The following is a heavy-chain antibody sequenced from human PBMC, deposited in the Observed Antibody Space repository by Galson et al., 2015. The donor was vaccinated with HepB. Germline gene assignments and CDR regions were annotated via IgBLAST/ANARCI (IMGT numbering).Heavy chain of an antibody. CDR1: GGTFSSYA. CDR3: ARDQDDGAREGYYFDY. Sequence: SVKVSCKASGGTFSSYAISWVRQAPGQGLEWMGGIIPILGIANYAQKFQGRVTITADKSTSTAYMELSSLRSEDTAVYYCARDQDDGAREGYYFDYWGQGTLVTVSS. CDR2: IIPILGIA. V-gene: IGHV1-69*10. J-gene: IGHJ4*02. D-gene: IGHD1-1*01.